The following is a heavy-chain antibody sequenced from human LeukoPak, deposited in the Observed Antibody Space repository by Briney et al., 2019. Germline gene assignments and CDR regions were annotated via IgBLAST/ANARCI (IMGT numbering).Heavy chain of an antibody. J-gene: IGHJ3*02. V-gene: IGHV4-59*01. CDR3: AKEGAESFPDAFDI. D-gene: IGHD3-10*01. CDR2: ISYSGIT. Sequence: TSETLSLTCTVSGGSISPYYWSWLRQPPGKGLEWIGYISYSGITKNNPSLKSRVTISVDTSKNQFSLKLTSVTAADTAVYYCAKEGAESFPDAFDIRGQGTMITVSS. CDR1: GGSISPYY.